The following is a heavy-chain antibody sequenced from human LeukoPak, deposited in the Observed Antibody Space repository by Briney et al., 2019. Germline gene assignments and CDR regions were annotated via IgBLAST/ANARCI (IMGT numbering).Heavy chain of an antibody. J-gene: IGHJ4*02. CDR2: ISGSGGST. D-gene: IGHD5-24*01. CDR1: GLTFSSYA. Sequence: QTGGSLRLSCAASGLTFSSYAMSWVRQAPGKGLEWVSAISGSGGSTYYADSVKGRFTISRDNSKNTLYLQMNSLRAEDTALYYYAKEGRWLQREYFDYWGQGTLVTVSS. CDR3: AKEGRWLQREYFDY. V-gene: IGHV3-23*01.